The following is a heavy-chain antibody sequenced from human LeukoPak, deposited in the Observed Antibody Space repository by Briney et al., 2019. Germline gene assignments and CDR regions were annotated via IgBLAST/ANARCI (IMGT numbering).Heavy chain of an antibody. CDR1: GGSISGTSYY. V-gene: IGHV4-39*02. CDR3: AREPYSSGWYRFGSLDFDY. D-gene: IGHD6-19*01. Sequence: SETLSLTCTVSGGSISGTSYYWGWLRQPPGKGLEWIGSIYYSGSTYYNPSLKSRVTISVDTSKNQFSLKLSSVTAADTAVYYCAREPYSSGWYRFGSLDFDYWGQGTLVTVSS. CDR2: IYYSGST. J-gene: IGHJ4*02.